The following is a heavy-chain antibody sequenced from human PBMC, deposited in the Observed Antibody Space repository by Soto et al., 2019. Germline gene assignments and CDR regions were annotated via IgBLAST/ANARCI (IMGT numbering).Heavy chain of an antibody. CDR3: VKDNFGQWSRYGYSYGTDY. V-gene: IGHV3-64D*06. CDR1: GFTFSSYA. D-gene: IGHD5-18*01. CDR2: ISSNGGST. Sequence: GGSLRLSCSASGFTFSSYAMHWVRQAPGKGLEYVSAISSNGGSTYYADSVKGRFTISRDNSKNTLYLQMSSLRAEDTAVYFCVKDNFGQWSRYGYSYGTDYWGQGTLVTVSS. J-gene: IGHJ4*02.